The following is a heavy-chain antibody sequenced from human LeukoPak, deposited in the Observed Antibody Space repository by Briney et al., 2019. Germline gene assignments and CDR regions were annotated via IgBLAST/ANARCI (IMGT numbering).Heavy chain of an antibody. D-gene: IGHD4-17*01. V-gene: IGHV3-30-3*01. CDR2: ISYDGSNK. Sequence: GGSLRLSCAASGFTFSSYAMHWVRQAPGKGLEWVAVISYDGSNKYYADSVKGRFTISRDNSKNTLYLQMNSLRAEDTAVYYCARDVYGDSPYYYYYGMDVWGQGTTVTVSS. J-gene: IGHJ6*02. CDR1: GFTFSSYA. CDR3: ARDVYGDSPYYYYYGMDV.